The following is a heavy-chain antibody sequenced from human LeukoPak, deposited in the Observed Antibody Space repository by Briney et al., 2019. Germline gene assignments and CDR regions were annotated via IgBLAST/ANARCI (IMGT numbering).Heavy chain of an antibody. CDR2: ISSSSSYI. Sequence: GGSLRLSCAASGFTFSSYSMNWVRQAPGKGLEWVSSISSSSSYIYYADSVKGRFTISRDNAKNSLYLQMNSLRAEDTAVYYCAREGGYCSSTSCPPGPIYYYYGMDVWGQGTTVTVSS. V-gene: IGHV3-21*01. CDR1: GFTFSSYS. J-gene: IGHJ6*02. CDR3: AREGGYCSSTSCPPGPIYYYYGMDV. D-gene: IGHD2-2*01.